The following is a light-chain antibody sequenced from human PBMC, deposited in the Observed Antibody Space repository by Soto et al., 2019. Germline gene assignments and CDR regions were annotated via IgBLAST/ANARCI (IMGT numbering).Light chain of an antibody. V-gene: IGLV8-61*01. CDR1: SASVSTNSY. J-gene: IGLJ2*01. CDR2: NTN. Sequence: QTVVIQEPSFSVSPGGTVTLTCGLNSASVSTNSYPSWHQQTPGQAPRTLLYNTNTRSSGVPDRFTGSILGDKAALTITGAQADDEFHYYCVIYVCSGISVFGGGTKLTVL. CDR3: VIYVCSGISV.